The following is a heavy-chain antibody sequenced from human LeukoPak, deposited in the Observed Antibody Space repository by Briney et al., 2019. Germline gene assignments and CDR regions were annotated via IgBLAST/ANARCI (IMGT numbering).Heavy chain of an antibody. CDR1: GGTFSSYA. CDR2: IIPIFGTA. Sequence: SVKVSCKASGGTFSSYAISWVRQAPGQGLEWMGGIIPIFGTANYAQKFQGRVTITTDESTSTAYMELSSLRSEDTAVYYCARDSSSGYYFGYWGQGTMVTVSS. D-gene: IGHD3-22*01. CDR3: ARDSSSGYYFGY. J-gene: IGHJ4*02. V-gene: IGHV1-69*05.